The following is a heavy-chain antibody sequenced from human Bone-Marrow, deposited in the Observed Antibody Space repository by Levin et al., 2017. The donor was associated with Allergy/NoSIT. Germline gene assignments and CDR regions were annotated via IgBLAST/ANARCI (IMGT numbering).Heavy chain of an antibody. CDR1: GYTFTGYY. V-gene: IGHV1-2*02. Sequence: GASVKVSCKASGYTFTGYYMHWVRQAPGQGLEWMGWINPNSGGTNYAQKFQGRVTMTRDTSISTAYMELSRLRSDDTAVYYCARDGVTAMGNRYGMDGWGQGTTVTVSS. CDR3: ARDGVTAMGNRYGMDG. D-gene: IGHD5-18*01. CDR2: INPNSGGT. J-gene: IGHJ6*02.